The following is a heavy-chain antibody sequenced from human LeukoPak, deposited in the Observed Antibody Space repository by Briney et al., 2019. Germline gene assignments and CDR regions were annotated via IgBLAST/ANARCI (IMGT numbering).Heavy chain of an antibody. J-gene: IGHJ4*02. CDR2: IYYSGST. V-gene: IGHV4-39*07. CDR3: ARDLRNLRITIFGVSYFDY. D-gene: IGHD3-3*01. Sequence: PSETLSLTCTVSGGSISSSSYYWGWIRQPPGKGLEWIGSIYYSGSTCYNPSLKSRVTISVDTSKNQFSLKLSSVTAADTAVYYCARDLRNLRITIFGVSYFDYWGQGTLVTVSS. CDR1: GGSISSSSYY.